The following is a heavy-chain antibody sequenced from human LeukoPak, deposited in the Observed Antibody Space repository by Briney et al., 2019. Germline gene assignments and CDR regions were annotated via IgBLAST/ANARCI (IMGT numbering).Heavy chain of an antibody. J-gene: IGHJ4*02. D-gene: IGHD5-18*01. CDR2: ISYDGSNK. Sequence: GRSLRLSCAASGFTFSSYAMHWVRQAPGKGLEWVAVISYDGSNKYYADSVKGRFAISRDNSKNTLYLQMNSLRAEDTAVYYCARSGYSYGSYYFDYWGQGTLVTVSS. CDR1: GFTFSSYA. V-gene: IGHV3-30*09. CDR3: ARSGYSYGSYYFDY.